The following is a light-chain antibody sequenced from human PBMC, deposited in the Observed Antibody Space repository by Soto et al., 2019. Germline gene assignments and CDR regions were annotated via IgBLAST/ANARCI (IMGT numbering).Light chain of an antibody. CDR2: AAS. Sequence: DVQSTQSPSSLSSSVGDRVTITCRASQSIRIYLNWYQQKPGKAPELLIFAASSLQSGVPSRFSGSGSGTDFTLTISSLQAEDVAVYYCQQYYSTPPTFGQGTKVDIK. CDR1: QSIRIY. CDR3: QQYYSTPPT. V-gene: IGKV1-39*01. J-gene: IGKJ1*01.